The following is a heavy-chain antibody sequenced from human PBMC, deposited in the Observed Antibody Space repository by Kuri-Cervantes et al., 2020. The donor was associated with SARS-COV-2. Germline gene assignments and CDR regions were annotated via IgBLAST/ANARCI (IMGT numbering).Heavy chain of an antibody. Sequence: LRLSFTVSGASISSGGYYWSWIRQHPGKGLEWIGYIYYSGSTYYNPSLKSRVTISVDTSKNQFSLKLSSVTAADTAVYYCARDLQVDTAIGSRYGMDAWGQGTTVTVSS. D-gene: IGHD5-18*01. CDR2: IYYSGST. V-gene: IGHV4-30-4*08. J-gene: IGHJ6*02. CDR1: GASISSGGYY. CDR3: ARDLQVDTAIGSRYGMDA.